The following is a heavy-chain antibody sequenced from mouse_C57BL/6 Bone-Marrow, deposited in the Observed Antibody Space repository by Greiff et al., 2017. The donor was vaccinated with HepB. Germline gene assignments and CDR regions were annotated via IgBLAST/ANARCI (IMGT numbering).Heavy chain of an antibody. CDR2: ISDGGSYT. Sequence: EVNVVESGGGLVKPGGSLKLSCAASGFTFSSYAMSWVRQTPEKRLEWVATISDGGSYTYYPDNVKGRFTISRDNAKNNLYLQMSHLKSEDTAMYYCARDRNGNYGPSFAYWGQGTLVTVSA. V-gene: IGHV5-4*01. J-gene: IGHJ3*01. CDR3: ARDRNGNYGPSFAY. CDR1: GFTFSSYA. D-gene: IGHD2-1*01.